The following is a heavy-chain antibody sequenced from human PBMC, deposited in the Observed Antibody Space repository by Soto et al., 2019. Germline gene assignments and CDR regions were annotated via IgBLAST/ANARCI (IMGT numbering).Heavy chain of an antibody. CDR3: AQGLLYVGATIFGMDV. D-gene: IGHD1-26*01. CDR2: ISVSGGST. J-gene: IGHJ6*01. Sequence: GGALRISCAPCGSRYARRWVHKAPGKGLEWVSGISVSGGSTNYAGSVKGRFTISRDNYKSTLYLQMNSLRAEDTAVYYCAQGLLYVGATIFGMDVWGQGTTVTGSS. V-gene: IGHV3-23*01. CDR1: GSRYA.